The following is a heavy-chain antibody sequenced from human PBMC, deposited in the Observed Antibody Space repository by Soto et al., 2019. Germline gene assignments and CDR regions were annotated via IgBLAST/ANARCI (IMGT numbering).Heavy chain of an antibody. CDR1: GGSFSGYY. CDR3: ARGGSGIFGVVANWFDP. J-gene: IGHJ5*02. Sequence: PSETLSLTCAVYGGSFSGYYWSWIRQPPGKGLEWIGEINHSGSTNYNPSLKSRVTISVDTPKNQFSLKLSSVTAADTAVYYCARGGSGIFGVVANWFDPWGQGTLVTVSS. D-gene: IGHD3-3*01. V-gene: IGHV4-34*01. CDR2: INHSGST.